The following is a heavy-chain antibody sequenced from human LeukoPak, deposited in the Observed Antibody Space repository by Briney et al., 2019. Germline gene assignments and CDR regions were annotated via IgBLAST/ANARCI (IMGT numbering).Heavy chain of an antibody. V-gene: IGHV4-39*06. Sequence: SETLSLTCTVSGGSISSSSYYWGWIRQPPGKGREWIGSIYYSGSTYYYPSLKSRVTISVDTSKNQFTLKLSSVTAADTAVYYCASGYCSGGSCYHDYWGQGTLVTVSS. J-gene: IGHJ4*02. D-gene: IGHD2-15*01. CDR1: GGSISSSSYY. CDR2: IYYSGST. CDR3: ASGYCSGGSCYHDY.